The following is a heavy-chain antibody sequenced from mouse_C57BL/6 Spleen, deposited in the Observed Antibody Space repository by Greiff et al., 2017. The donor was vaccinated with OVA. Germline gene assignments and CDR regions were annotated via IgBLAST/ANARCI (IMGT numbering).Heavy chain of an antibody. CDR2: INPYNGGT. CDR1: GYTFTDYY. J-gene: IGHJ3*01. V-gene: IGHV1-19*01. CDR3: ASTWDGFAY. Sequence: VQLQQSGPVLVKPGASVKMSCKASGYTFTDYYMNWVKQSHGKSLEWIGVINPYNGGTSYNQKFKGKATLTVDKSSSTAYMELNSLTSEDSAVYYCASTWDGFAYWGQGTLVTVSA. D-gene: IGHD4-1*01.